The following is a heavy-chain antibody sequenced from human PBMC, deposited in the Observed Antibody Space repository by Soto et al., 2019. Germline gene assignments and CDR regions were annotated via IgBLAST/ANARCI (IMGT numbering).Heavy chain of an antibody. CDR1: GYTFTGYG. Sequence: GASVKVSCKASGYTFTGYGISWVRQAPGQGLEWMGWISAYNGNTNYAQKLQGRVTMTTDTSTSTAYMELRSLRSDDTAVYYCARDWGCGGDCYSLSSAFDIWGQGTMVTVSS. V-gene: IGHV1-18*04. CDR3: ARDWGCGGDCYSLSSAFDI. CDR2: ISAYNGNT. D-gene: IGHD2-21*02. J-gene: IGHJ3*02.